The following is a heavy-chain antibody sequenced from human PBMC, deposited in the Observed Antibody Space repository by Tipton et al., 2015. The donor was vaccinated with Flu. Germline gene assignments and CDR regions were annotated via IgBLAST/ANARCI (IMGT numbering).Heavy chain of an antibody. CDR2: IYYSGST. D-gene: IGHD2-2*01. CDR1: GGSISSYY. CDR3: ARGDCSSTSCLDY. J-gene: IGHJ4*02. Sequence: TLSLTCTVSGGSISSYYWSWIRQPPGKGLEWIGYIYYSGSTNYNPSLKSRVTISVDTSKNQFSLKLCSVTAADTAVYYCARGDCSSTSCLDYWGQGTLVTVSA. V-gene: IGHV4-59*01.